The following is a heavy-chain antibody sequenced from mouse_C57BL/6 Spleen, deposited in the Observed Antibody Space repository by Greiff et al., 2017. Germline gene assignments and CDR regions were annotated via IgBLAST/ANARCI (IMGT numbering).Heavy chain of an antibody. CDR2: ISYDGSN. V-gene: IGHV3-6*01. CDR1: GYSITSGYY. D-gene: IGHD3-2*02. J-gene: IGHJ2*01. CDR3: ASEAQATTSFDY. Sequence: VQLQQSGPGLVKPSQSLSLTCSVTGYSITSGYYWNWIRQFPGNKLEWMGYISYDGSNNYNPSLKNRISITRDTSKNQFFLKLNSVTTEDTATYYCASEAQATTSFDYWGQGTTLTVSS.